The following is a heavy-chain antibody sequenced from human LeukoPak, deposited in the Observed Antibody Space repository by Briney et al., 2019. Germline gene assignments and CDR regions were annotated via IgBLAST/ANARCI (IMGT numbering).Heavy chain of an antibody. CDR2: ISSNSSYI. V-gene: IGHV3-21*01. D-gene: IGHD4-17*01. J-gene: IGHJ6*02. CDR3: ARVGATTVKPSFDGRCMDV. CDR1: GFTFSSYS. Sequence: GGSLRLSCAASGFTFSSYSMNWVRQAPGKGLEWVSSISSNSSYIYYADSVKGRFTISRDNAKNSLYLQMNSLRAEDTAVYYCARVGATTVKPSFDGRCMDVWGQGTTVTVSS.